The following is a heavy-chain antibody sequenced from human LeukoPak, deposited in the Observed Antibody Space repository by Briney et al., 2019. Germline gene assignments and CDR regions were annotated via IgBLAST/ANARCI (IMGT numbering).Heavy chain of an antibody. J-gene: IGHJ4*02. V-gene: IGHV3-23*01. CDR1: GFIFSKYA. D-gene: IGHD3-22*01. Sequence: GGSLRLSCAASGFIFSKYAMSWVRQAPGKGLDWVSGISGSGSSTYYADSVKGRFTISRDNSKNTLYLQMNSLRVEDMAVYYCAKGPYDSRPYYFDHWGQGTLVTVCS. CDR3: AKGPYDSRPYYFDH. CDR2: ISGSGSST.